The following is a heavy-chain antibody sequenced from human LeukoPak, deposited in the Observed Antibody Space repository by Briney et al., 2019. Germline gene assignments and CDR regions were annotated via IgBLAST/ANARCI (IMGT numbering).Heavy chain of an antibody. V-gene: IGHV4-4*07. Sequence: SETLSLTCTVSGGSISSYYWSWIRQPAGKGLEWIGRIYNSGSTNYNASLKSRVSMSVDTSKNQFSLKLSSVTAADTAVCYCARENSGSYGEFDYWGQGTLVTVSS. CDR3: ARENSGSYGEFDY. J-gene: IGHJ4*02. CDR2: IYNSGST. D-gene: IGHD1-26*01. CDR1: GGSISSYY.